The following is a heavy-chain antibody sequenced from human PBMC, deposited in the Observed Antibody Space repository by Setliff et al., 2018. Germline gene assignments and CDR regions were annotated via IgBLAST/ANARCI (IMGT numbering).Heavy chain of an antibody. J-gene: IGHJ6*03. CDR3: ARTINFLGSGTWGYMDV. Sequence: ASVKVSCKVSGYTLTELSMHWVRQAPGKGLEWMGGFDHGGGSSYNPSLQSRVTLSLDTSENEFSLRLTSVTAADTAVYFCARTINFLGSGTWGYMDVWGKGTTVTVSS. CDR2: FDHGGGS. V-gene: IGHV1-24*01. D-gene: IGHD3-10*01. CDR1: GYTLTELS.